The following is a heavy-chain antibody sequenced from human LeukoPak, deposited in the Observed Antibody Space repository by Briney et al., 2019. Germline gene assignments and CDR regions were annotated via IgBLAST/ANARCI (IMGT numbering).Heavy chain of an antibody. CDR3: AGGSGWVTDS. Sequence: PGGSLRHSCAASGFTFSAYWMNWVRQAPGKGLEWVANIKQDGSEKYYVDSVKGRFTISRDKNSLYLQMNSLRAEDTAVYFCAGGSGWVTDSWGQGTLVTVSA. V-gene: IGHV3-7*01. J-gene: IGHJ4*02. D-gene: IGHD6-19*01. CDR2: IKQDGSEK. CDR1: GFTFSAYW.